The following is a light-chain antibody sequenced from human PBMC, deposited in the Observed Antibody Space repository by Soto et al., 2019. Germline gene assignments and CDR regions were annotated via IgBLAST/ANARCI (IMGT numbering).Light chain of an antibody. Sequence: DIQMTQSPSSLSPSVGDRVTITCRASQDISAYLAWYQQKPAQVPKLLIYSASTLQSGDPSRFCGSGSGTDFTLTINSLQPEDAATYYFQRFQTAPLTFGQGTLREMK. CDR2: SAS. CDR1: QDISAY. CDR3: QRFQTAPLT. V-gene: IGKV1-27*01. J-gene: IGKJ5*01.